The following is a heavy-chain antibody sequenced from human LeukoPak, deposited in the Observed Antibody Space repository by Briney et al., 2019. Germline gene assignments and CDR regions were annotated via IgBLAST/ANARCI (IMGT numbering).Heavy chain of an antibody. J-gene: IGHJ5*02. CDR1: GDHICGYY. Sequence: TSETLPLTCTVSGDHICGYYWTWIRGPSGQGVERIAHFHSNGYPHDTPSLRRRVTIAVDPSKNQFSLTVTPVTAADTAIYCCAQRQGPMRGTYDYFDPWGQGALVTASS. D-gene: IGHD5-12*01. CDR3: AQRQGPMRGTYDYFDP. CDR2: FHSNGYP. V-gene: IGHV4-4*09.